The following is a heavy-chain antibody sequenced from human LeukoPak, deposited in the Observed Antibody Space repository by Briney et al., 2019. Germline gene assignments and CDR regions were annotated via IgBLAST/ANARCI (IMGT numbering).Heavy chain of an antibody. CDR2: IYTSGST. V-gene: IGHV4-4*07. CDR1: GGSISSYY. CDR3: AISPEWEVGGGAAFDI. D-gene: IGHD1-26*01. J-gene: IGHJ3*02. Sequence: SETLSLTCTVSGGSISSYYWSWIRQPAGKGLEWIGRIYTSGSTNYNPSLKSRVTMSVDTSKNQFSLRPSSVTAADTAVYYCAISPEWEVGGGAAFDIWGQGTMVTVSS.